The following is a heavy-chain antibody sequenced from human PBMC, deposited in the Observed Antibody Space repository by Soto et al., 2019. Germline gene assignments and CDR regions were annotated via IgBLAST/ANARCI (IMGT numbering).Heavy chain of an antibody. D-gene: IGHD2-15*01. V-gene: IGHV3-30-3*01. J-gene: IGHJ4*02. CDR2: ISYDGTNK. CDR1: GFSFSTNA. CDR3: ATKRGPLCDLVKLQGDY. Sequence: QVQLVESGGGVVQTGRSLRLSCVISGFSFSTNAMHWVRQAPGKGLEWVAVISYDGTNKYYADSVKGRFTISEDNSMDTLYLQMNCLIPEYRGVYYCATKRGPLCDLVKLQGDYLGQGTLVIVSS.